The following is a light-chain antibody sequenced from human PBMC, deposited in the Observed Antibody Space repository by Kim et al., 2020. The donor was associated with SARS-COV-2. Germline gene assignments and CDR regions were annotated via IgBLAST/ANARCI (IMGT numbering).Light chain of an antibody. Sequence: SSELTQDPAVSVALGQTVRITCQGDSLRSYYATWYQQKPRQAPLLVIFGRNNRPSGIPDRFSGSTSGNTASLTISGAQAEDEADLYCQSRDSSGKVVFGGGTQLTVL. J-gene: IGLJ2*01. CDR3: QSRDSSGKVV. V-gene: IGLV3-19*01. CDR2: GRN. CDR1: SLRSYY.